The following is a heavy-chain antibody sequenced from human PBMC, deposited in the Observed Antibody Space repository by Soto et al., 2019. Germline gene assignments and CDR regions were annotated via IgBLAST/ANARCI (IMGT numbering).Heavy chain of an antibody. CDR2: IIPISGTA. CDR1: GGTFSSYA. D-gene: IGHD2-2*01. J-gene: IGHJ6*02. CDR3: ARSQGSSTSLEIYYYYYYGMDV. Sequence: QVQLVQSGAAVKKPGSSVKVSCKASGGTFSSYAISWVRQAPGQGLEWMGGIIPISGTANYAQKFQGRVTITADESTRTAYMELRSLRSEDTAVYYCARSQGSSTSLEIYYYYYYGMDVWGQGTTVTVSS. V-gene: IGHV1-69*01.